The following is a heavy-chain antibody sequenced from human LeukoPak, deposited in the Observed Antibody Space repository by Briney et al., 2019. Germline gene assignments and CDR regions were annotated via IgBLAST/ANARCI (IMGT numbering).Heavy chain of an antibody. CDR3: ARGGGYSYGYFDY. V-gene: IGHV3-74*01. CDR2: INSDGSST. J-gene: IGHJ4*02. Sequence: GGSLRLSCAVSGFTFSSYWMHWVRQAPGKGLVWVSRINSDGSSTSYADSVKGRFTISRDNAKNTLYLQMNSLRAEDTAVYDCARGGGYSYGYFDYWGQGTLVTVSS. D-gene: IGHD5-18*01. CDR1: GFTFSSYW.